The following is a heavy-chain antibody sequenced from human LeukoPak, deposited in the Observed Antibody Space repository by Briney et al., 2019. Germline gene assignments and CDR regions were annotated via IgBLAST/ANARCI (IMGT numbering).Heavy chain of an antibody. CDR1: GFTFSSYS. CDR3: ARSIMIFGVARGLGDWFDP. D-gene: IGHD3-3*01. Sequence: GGSLRLSCAASGFTFSSYSIHWVRQAPGKGREWVAVISYDGSNKYYADSAKGRFTISRDNSKNTLYLQVNSLRAEDTAVYYCARSIMIFGVARGLGDWFDPWGQGTLVTVSS. CDR2: ISYDGSNK. V-gene: IGHV3-30-3*01. J-gene: IGHJ5*02.